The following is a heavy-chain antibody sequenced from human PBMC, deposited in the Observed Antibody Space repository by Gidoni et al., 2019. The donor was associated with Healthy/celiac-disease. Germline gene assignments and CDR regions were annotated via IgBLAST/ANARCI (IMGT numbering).Heavy chain of an antibody. J-gene: IGHJ5*02. CDR2: IYDSGST. V-gene: IGHV4-31*03. D-gene: IGHD2-15*01. Sequence: QVQLQESVPGLVKPSQTLSLTCTVSGGPISSGGYYWSWIRQHPGKGLEWIGSIYDSGSTYYNPSLKSRVTISVDTSKNQFSLKLSSVTAADTAVYYCARRGGDNCSGGSCYSFWFDPWGQGTLVTVSS. CDR3: ARRGGDNCSGGSCYSFWFDP. CDR1: GGPISSGGYY.